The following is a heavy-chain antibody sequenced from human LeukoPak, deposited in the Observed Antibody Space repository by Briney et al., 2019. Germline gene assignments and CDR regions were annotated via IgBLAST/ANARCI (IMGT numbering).Heavy chain of an antibody. V-gene: IGHV3-23*01. CDR2: ISGGGGST. CDR1: GFTFSSYA. D-gene: IGHD1-26*01. Sequence: GGSLRLSCAASGFTFSSYAMSWVRQAAGKGLEWVSGISGGGGSTYYGDSVKGRFTISRDNSKNTLYLQMNSLRAEDTAVYYCAKSLAVSKETTKAGIDYWGQGALVTVSS. J-gene: IGHJ4*02. CDR3: AKSLAVSKETTKAGIDY.